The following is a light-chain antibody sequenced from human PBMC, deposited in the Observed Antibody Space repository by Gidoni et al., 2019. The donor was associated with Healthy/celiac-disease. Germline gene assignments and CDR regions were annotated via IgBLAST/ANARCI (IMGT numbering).Light chain of an antibody. CDR3: QQSYRTLT. CDR2: AAS. V-gene: IGKV1-39*01. J-gene: IGKJ3*01. Sequence: DIQMTQSPSSLSASVGDRVTITCRASQSISSYLNWYQQKPGKAPKLLIYAASSVQSGVPSRFSGSGSGTDFTLTISSLQPEDFATYYCQQSYRTLTFGPGTKVDIK. CDR1: QSISSY.